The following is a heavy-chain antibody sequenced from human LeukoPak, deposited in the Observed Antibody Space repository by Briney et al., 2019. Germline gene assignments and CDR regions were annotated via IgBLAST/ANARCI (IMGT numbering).Heavy chain of an antibody. V-gene: IGHV4-59*01. Sequence: SETLSLTCAVYDGSFSGYYWSWIRQPPGKGLEWIGYIYYSGSTNYNPSLKSRVTISVDTSKNQFSLKLSSVTAADTAVYYCARDRDSGSYYWFDPWGQGTLVTVSS. CDR3: ARDRDSGSYYWFDP. J-gene: IGHJ5*02. D-gene: IGHD1-26*01. CDR2: IYYSGST. CDR1: DGSFSGYY.